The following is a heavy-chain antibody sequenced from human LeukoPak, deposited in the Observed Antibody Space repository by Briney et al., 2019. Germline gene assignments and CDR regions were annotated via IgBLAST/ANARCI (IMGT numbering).Heavy chain of an antibody. CDR3: ARDSSMAYYYYMDV. V-gene: IGHV3-48*01. CDR2: ISSSSSTI. CDR1: AFTFSSIS. Sequence: GGSLSPACAVYAFTFSSISMNWVRQAPGKVREWVSYISSSSSTIYYADSVKGRFTISRDNAKNSLYLQMNSLRAEDTAVYDCARDSSMAYYYYMDVWGKGTTVTVSS. D-gene: IGHD2-2*01. J-gene: IGHJ6*03.